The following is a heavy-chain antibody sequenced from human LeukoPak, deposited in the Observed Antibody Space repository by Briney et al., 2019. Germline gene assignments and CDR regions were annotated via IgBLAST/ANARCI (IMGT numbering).Heavy chain of an antibody. CDR3: ARRGAGVGYYYYGMDV. D-gene: IGHD6-13*01. V-gene: IGHV5-51*01. Sequence: GESLKISCKASGYSFTNYWIGWVRQTPGKGLEWMGIIYPGDSDIRYSPSFQGQVTISADKSISTAYLQWSSLKASDTAMYYCARRGAGVGYYYYGMDVWGQGTTVTVSS. CDR1: GYSFTNYW. J-gene: IGHJ6*02. CDR2: IYPGDSDI.